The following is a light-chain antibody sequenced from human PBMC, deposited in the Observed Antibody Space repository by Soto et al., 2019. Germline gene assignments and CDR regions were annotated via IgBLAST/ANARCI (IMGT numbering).Light chain of an antibody. CDR2: STS. V-gene: IGLV7-43*01. CDR3: LLYYGGAQLGV. J-gene: IGLJ2*01. Sequence: QTVVTQEPSLTVSPGGTVTLTCASSTGAVTSGYYPNWFQQKPGQAPRALIYSTSNKHSWTPARFSGSLLGGKAALTLSGXXXXXXXXXXXLLYYGGAQLGVFGGGTKLTVL. CDR1: TGAVTSGYY.